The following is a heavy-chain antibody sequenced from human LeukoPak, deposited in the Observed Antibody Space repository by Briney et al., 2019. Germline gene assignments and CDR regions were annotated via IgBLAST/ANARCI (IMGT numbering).Heavy chain of an antibody. Sequence: PGGSLRLSCEASGFTFRSYAMNWVRQAPGKGLEWVSTISGSGGTTYYADSVKGRFTISRDNSKNTLYLQMNSLKAEDTAVYYCAKAEGYDILTGLDYWGQGTLVTVSS. CDR3: AKAEGYDILTGLDY. CDR1: GFTFRSYA. CDR2: ISGSGGTT. J-gene: IGHJ4*02. D-gene: IGHD3-9*01. V-gene: IGHV3-23*01.